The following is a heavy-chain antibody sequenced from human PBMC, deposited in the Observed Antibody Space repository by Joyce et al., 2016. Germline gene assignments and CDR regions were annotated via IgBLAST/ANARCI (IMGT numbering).Heavy chain of an antibody. CDR3: VGQLDV. Sequence: QVQLVPSGAEVKKPGASVKVSCKASGYTFTSYNINWVRQATGQGLECMGWTNPNSGNTAYAQKFQGRLTMTRNTSISTVYMELSSLRSEDTAVYYCVGQLDVWGQGTTVTVSS. CDR1: GYTFTSYN. J-gene: IGHJ6*02. V-gene: IGHV1-8*01. D-gene: IGHD3-10*01. CDR2: TNPNSGNT.